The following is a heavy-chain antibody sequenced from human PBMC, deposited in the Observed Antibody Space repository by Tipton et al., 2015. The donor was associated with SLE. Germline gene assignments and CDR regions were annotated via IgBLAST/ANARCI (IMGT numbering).Heavy chain of an antibody. Sequence: SLRLSCAASGFTFSSYAMHWVRQAPGKGLEYVSAISSNGGSTYYANSVKGRFTISRDNSKNTLYLQMGSLRAEDMAVYYCARAVGGELRLFDYWGQGTLVTVSS. V-gene: IGHV3-64*01. J-gene: IGHJ4*02. CDR1: GFTFSSYA. CDR2: ISSNGGST. CDR3: ARAVGGELRLFDY. D-gene: IGHD3-16*01.